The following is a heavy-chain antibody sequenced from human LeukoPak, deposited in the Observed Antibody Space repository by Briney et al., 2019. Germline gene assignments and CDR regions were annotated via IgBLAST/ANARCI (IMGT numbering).Heavy chain of an antibody. V-gene: IGHV1-18*01. D-gene: IGHD2-15*01. Sequence: ASVKVSCKASGYTFTRYGISWVRQAPGQGLEWMGWISGYNGNIKYAQKLQGRVTMTTDTFTSTAYMELRSLRSDDTAVYYCARDCSGGSCYDGVDYWGQGTLVTVSS. J-gene: IGHJ4*02. CDR3: ARDCSGGSCYDGVDY. CDR2: ISGYNGNI. CDR1: GYTFTRYG.